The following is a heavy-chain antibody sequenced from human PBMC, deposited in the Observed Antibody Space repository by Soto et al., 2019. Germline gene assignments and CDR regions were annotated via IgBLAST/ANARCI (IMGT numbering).Heavy chain of an antibody. CDR2: ISGSAGNT. CDR1: GFTFSSYA. D-gene: IGHD1-26*01. Sequence: GGSLRRSCAASGFTFSSYAMSWVRQAPGKGLEWVSAISGSAGNTNYADSARGRFTISRDNSKNILYLQMNSLRAEDTAVYYCAKREGAWYFDYWGLGTLVTVSS. CDR3: AKREGAWYFDY. V-gene: IGHV3-23*01. J-gene: IGHJ4*02.